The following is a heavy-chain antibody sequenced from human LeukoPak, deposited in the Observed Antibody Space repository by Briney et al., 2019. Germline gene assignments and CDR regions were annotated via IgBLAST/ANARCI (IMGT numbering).Heavy chain of an antibody. CDR3: TRGRRRDPTGSSYYYGMDV. V-gene: IGHV3-21*04. J-gene: IGHJ6*02. CDR1: GFTFSGYT. D-gene: IGHD1-1*01. Sequence: GGSLRLSCAASGFTFSGYTMNWVRQAPGKGLEWVSSITSTGSYIYYADSVKGRFTISRDNAKDSLYLQMNSLRAEDTAVYYCTRGRRRDPTGSSYYYGMDVWGQGTTVAVSS. CDR2: ITSTGSYI.